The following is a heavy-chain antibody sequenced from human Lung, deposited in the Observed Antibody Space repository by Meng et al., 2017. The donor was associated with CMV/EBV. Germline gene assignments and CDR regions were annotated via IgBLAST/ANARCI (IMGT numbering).Heavy chain of an antibody. J-gene: IGHJ4*02. CDR3: ARVSGHLITMILYYFDS. Sequence: ASXXVSXKASGYTFTSYGISWVRQAPGQGVEWMGWISTYNDNTNYAQKLQDRVTMTTDTSTSTAYMELRSLRSDDTAVYYCARVSGHLITMILYYFDSWGQGTLVTVSS. CDR2: ISTYNDNT. D-gene: IGHD3-22*01. CDR1: GYTFTSYG. V-gene: IGHV1-18*01.